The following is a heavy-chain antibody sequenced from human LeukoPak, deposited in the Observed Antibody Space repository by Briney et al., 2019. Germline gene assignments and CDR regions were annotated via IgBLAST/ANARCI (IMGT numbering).Heavy chain of an antibody. CDR1: GHSFTSYW. Sequence: GESLKISCKGSGHSFTSYWIGWVRQMPGKGLEWMGIIYPGDSDTRYSPSFQGQVTISADKSISTAYLQWSSLKASDTAMYYCARHPAWYSSGWAPDYWGQGTLVTVSS. J-gene: IGHJ4*02. V-gene: IGHV5-51*01. CDR2: IYPGDSDT. D-gene: IGHD6-19*01. CDR3: ARHPAWYSSGWAPDY.